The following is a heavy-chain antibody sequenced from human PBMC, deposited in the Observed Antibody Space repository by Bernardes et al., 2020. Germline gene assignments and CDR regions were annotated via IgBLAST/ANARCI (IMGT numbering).Heavy chain of an antibody. CDR1: GGSISSSNW. D-gene: IGHD4-4*01. CDR3: ARGDYSNYSPFFDY. CDR2: IYHSGST. V-gene: IGHV4-4*02. Sequence: SEPLSLTCAVSGGSISSSNWWSCVRQPPGKGLEWIGEIYHSGSTNYNPSLKSRVTISVDKSKNQFSLKLSSVTAADTAVYYCARGDYSNYSPFFDYWGQGTLVTVSS. J-gene: IGHJ4*02.